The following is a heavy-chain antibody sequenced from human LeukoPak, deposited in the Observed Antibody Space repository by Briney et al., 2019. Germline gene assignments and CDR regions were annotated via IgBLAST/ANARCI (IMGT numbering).Heavy chain of an antibody. J-gene: IGHJ4*02. CDR2: IYSGGST. CDR3: AKDIPSYCGGDCYNSFDY. D-gene: IGHD2-21*02. Sequence: GGSLRLSCAASGFTVSSNYMNWVRQAPGKGLEWVSVIYSGGSTYYADSVKGRFTISRDNSKNTLYLQMSSLRAEDTAVYYCAKDIPSYCGGDCYNSFDYWGQGTLVTVSS. CDR1: GFTVSSNY. V-gene: IGHV3-53*01.